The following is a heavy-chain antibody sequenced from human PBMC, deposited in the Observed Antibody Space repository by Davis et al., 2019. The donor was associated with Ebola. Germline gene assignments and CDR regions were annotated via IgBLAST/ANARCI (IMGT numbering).Heavy chain of an antibody. Sequence: GESLKISCAASGFTFSSHSMSWVRQAPGKGLEWISFISSTDNNSPIYYADSVKGRFTISRDNARNSLYLQMNSPRDEDTALYHCARVNAVTGYSRFDSWGQGTLVTVSS. CDR3: ARVNAVTGYSRFDS. J-gene: IGHJ5*01. CDR1: GFTFSSHS. V-gene: IGHV3-48*02. CDR2: ISSTDNNSPI. D-gene: IGHD3-9*01.